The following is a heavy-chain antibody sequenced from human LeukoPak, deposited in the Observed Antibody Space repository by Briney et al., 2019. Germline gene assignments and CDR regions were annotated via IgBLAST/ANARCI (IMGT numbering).Heavy chain of an antibody. D-gene: IGHD6-19*01. J-gene: IGHJ4*02. CDR2: TRYRSKWYN. V-gene: IGHV6-1*01. CDR3: ARITSGSGYYFDY. Sequence: SQTLSLICAISGVSVSSNSDAWHWLRQSPSRGLEWLGRTRYRSKWYNDYAVSVKSRITISPDTSKNQFSLQLNSVTPEDTAVYYCARITSGSGYYFDYWGQGTLVTVSS. CDR1: GVSVSSNSDA.